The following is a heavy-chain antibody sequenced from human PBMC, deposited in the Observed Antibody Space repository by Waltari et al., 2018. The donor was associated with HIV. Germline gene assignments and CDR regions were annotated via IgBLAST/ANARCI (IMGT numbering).Heavy chain of an antibody. CDR2: MNPNSGNT. V-gene: IGHV1-8*01. CDR1: GSTFTSYD. CDR3: ARALGRGYCSSTSCFFDY. J-gene: IGHJ4*02. Sequence: QVQLVQSGAEVKKPGASVKVSCKASGSTFTSYDINWVRQAPGQGLEWMGWMNPNSGNTGYAQKFQGRVTMTRDTSISTAYMELSSLRSDDTAVYYCARALGRGYCSSTSCFFDYWGQGPLVTVSS. D-gene: IGHD2-2*01.